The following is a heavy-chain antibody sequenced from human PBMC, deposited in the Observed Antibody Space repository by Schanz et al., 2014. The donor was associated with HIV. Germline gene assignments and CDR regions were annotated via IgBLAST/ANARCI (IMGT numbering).Heavy chain of an antibody. CDR1: GFSFSNFG. Sequence: QVQLVESGGGVVQPRRSLRLSCVASGFSFSNFGMHWVRQAPGKGLEWVAVISYDGRNKYYADSVKGRFTISRDNSKNTLNLRVNSLRAEDTAVYYCAKGWRGYSISSLVDYWGQGSLVTVSS. CDR3: AKGWRGYSISSLVDY. D-gene: IGHD6-6*01. V-gene: IGHV3-30*18. J-gene: IGHJ4*02. CDR2: ISYDGRNK.